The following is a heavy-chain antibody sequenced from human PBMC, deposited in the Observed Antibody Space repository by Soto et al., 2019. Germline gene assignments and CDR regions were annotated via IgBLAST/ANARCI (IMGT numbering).Heavy chain of an antibody. CDR3: AKVCYQSLTVVEGFDY. CDR1: GFTFSSYA. D-gene: IGHD3-22*01. J-gene: IGHJ4*02. V-gene: IGHV3-23*01. CDR2: ISGRGDIS. Sequence: EVQLLESGGGLMQPGGSLRLSCAASGFTFSSYAMTWVRQAPGKGLEWVSTISGRGDISYYADSVKGRFTMSRDNSKNTLYLQMNSLRAEDTAVYYCAKVCYQSLTVVEGFDYWGQGSLVTVSS.